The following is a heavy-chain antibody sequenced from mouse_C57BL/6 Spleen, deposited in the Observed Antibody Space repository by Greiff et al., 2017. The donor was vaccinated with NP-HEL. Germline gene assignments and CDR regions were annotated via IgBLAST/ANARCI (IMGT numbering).Heavy chain of an antibody. CDR2: IDPSDSYT. CDR3: AREGDYYGSSRDFDY. D-gene: IGHD1-1*01. CDR1: GYTFTSYW. J-gene: IGHJ2*01. V-gene: IGHV1-59*01. Sequence: QVQLQQPGAELVRPGTSVKLSCKASGYTFTSYWMHWVKQRPGQGLEWIGVIDPSDSYTNYNQKFKGKATLTVDTSSSTAYMQLSSLTSEDSAVYYCAREGDYYGSSRDFDYWGQGTTLTVSS.